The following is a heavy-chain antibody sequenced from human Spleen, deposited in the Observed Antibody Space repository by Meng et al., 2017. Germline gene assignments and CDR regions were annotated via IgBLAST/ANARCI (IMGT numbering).Heavy chain of an antibody. CDR1: GFTFDDSA. J-gene: IGHJ3*02. D-gene: IGHD2/OR15-2a*01. CDR3: AREIIGAASAFDI. CDR2: ISWNSDSI. Sequence: SLKISCAASGFTFDDSAMHWVRQAPGKGLEWVSGISWNSDSIGYVDSVKGRFTISRDNAKNSLFLQMNSLRAEDTAAYYCAREIIGAASAFDIWGQGTLVTVSS. V-gene: IGHV3-9*01.